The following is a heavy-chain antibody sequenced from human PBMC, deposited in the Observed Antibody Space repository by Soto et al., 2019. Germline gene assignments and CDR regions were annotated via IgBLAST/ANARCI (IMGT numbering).Heavy chain of an antibody. CDR1: GGTFSSYA. V-gene: IGHV1-69*01. CDR2: IIPIFGTA. Sequence: QVQLVQPGAEVKKPGSSVKVSCKASGGTFSSYAISWVRQAPGQGLEWMGGIIPIFGTANYAQKFQGRVTITADESTSTAYMELSSLRSEDTAVYYCASPYGDVFPHYYYGMDVWGQGTTVTVSS. D-gene: IGHD4-17*01. J-gene: IGHJ6*02. CDR3: ASPYGDVFPHYYYGMDV.